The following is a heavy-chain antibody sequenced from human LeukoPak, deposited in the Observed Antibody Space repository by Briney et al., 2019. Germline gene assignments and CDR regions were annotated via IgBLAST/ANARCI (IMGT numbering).Heavy chain of an antibody. D-gene: IGHD2-21*01. Sequence: GGSLRLFCAASGFTFSSYSMNWVRQAPGKGLEWVSSISSSSSYIYYADSVKGRFTISRDNAKNSLYLQMNSLRAEDTAVYYCASLRGEGFDYWGLGTLVTVSS. CDR1: GFTFSSYS. CDR2: ISSSSSYI. V-gene: IGHV3-21*01. J-gene: IGHJ4*02. CDR3: ASLRGEGFDY.